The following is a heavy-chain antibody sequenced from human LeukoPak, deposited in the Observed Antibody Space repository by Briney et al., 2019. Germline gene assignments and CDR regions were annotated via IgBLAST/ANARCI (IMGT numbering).Heavy chain of an antibody. Sequence: GESLKISCKGSRYSFSSYWISWVRQMPGKGLEWMGRIDPSDSYTNYSPSFRGHVTISADKSISTAYLQWSSLKASDTAMYYCARQYCSGGSCYSGVAFDIWGQGTMVTVSS. D-gene: IGHD2-15*01. CDR2: IDPSDSYT. V-gene: IGHV5-10-1*01. CDR3: ARQYCSGGSCYSGVAFDI. J-gene: IGHJ3*02. CDR1: RYSFSSYW.